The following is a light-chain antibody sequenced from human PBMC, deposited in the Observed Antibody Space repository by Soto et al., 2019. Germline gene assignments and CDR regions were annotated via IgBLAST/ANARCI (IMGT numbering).Light chain of an antibody. CDR2: AAS. CDR3: QQSYSTPPWT. J-gene: IGKJ1*01. Sequence: DIQMTQSPSSLSASLGERVTITCRASQSISSYLNWYQQKPGKAPKLLIYAASTLQSGVPSRFSGTGSGTDFTLTISSLQPEDFAAYYCQQSYSTPPWTFGQGTKVDIK. V-gene: IGKV1-39*01. CDR1: QSISSY.